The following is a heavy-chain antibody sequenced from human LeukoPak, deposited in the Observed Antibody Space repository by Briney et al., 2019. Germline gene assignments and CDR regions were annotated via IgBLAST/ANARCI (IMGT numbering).Heavy chain of an antibody. J-gene: IGHJ5*02. CDR3: AKGRYCSSTSCYANWFDP. V-gene: IGHV3-30*02. D-gene: IGHD2-2*01. CDR2: IRYDGSNK. CDR1: GFTFSSYG. Sequence: GGSLRLSCAASGFTFSSYGMHWVRQAPGKGLEWVAFIRYDGSNKYYADSVKGRFTISRDNSKNTLYLQMNSLRAEDTAVYYCAKGRYCSSTSCYANWFDPWGQGTLVTVSP.